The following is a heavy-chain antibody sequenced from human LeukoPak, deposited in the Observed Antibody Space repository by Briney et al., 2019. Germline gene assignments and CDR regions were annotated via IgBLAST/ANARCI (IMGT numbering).Heavy chain of an antibody. Sequence: GESLKISCKGSGYSFTSYWIGWVRQMPGKGLEWMGIIYAGDSDTRYSPSFQGQVTITADKSITTAYLQWSSLRSDDTAVYYCARNLWFGESSDAFDMWGQGTMVTVSS. D-gene: IGHD3-10*01. J-gene: IGHJ3*02. V-gene: IGHV5-51*01. CDR3: ARNLWFGESSDAFDM. CDR2: IYAGDSDT. CDR1: GYSFTSYW.